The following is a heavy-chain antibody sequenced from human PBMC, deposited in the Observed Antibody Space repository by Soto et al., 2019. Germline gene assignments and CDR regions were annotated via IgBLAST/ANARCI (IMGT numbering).Heavy chain of an antibody. CDR3: ARDHHYGYGDSLDAFDI. CDR2: ISSNGGST. CDR1: GFTFSSYA. Sequence: EVQLVESGGGLVQPGGSLRLSCAASGFTFSSYAMHWVRQAPGKGLEYVSAISSNGGSTYYANSVKGRFTISRDNSKNTLYLQMGSLRAEDMGVYYCARDHHYGYGDSLDAFDIWGQVTMVTVSS. V-gene: IGHV3-64*01. D-gene: IGHD4-17*01. J-gene: IGHJ3*02.